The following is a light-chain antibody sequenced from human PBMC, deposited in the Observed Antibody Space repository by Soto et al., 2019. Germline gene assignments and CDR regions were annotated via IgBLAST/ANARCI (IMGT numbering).Light chain of an antibody. Sequence: EIVLTQSPGTLSLSPGERATLSCRASQSVSSNHLAWYQQKTGQTPRLLIYIASNRAPGIPDRFSGSGSGTHFTLTISRVEPEDFAVYYCQQYDSSPWTFGQGTKVAIK. CDR3: QQYDSSPWT. V-gene: IGKV3-20*01. CDR2: IAS. J-gene: IGKJ1*01. CDR1: QSVSSNH.